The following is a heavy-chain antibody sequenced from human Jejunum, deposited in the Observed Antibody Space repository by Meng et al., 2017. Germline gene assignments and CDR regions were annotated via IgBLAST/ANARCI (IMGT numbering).Heavy chain of an antibody. CDR2: IKQDGSEK. Sequence: GESLKISCAASGFTFSSYWMSWVRQAPGKGLEWVANIKQDGSEKYYVDSVKGRFTISRDNAKNSLYLQMNSLRAEDTAVYYCARSGYSGYDCPDYWGQGTLVTVSS. D-gene: IGHD5-12*01. CDR3: ARSGYSGYDCPDY. V-gene: IGHV3-7*01. J-gene: IGHJ4*02. CDR1: GFTFSSYW.